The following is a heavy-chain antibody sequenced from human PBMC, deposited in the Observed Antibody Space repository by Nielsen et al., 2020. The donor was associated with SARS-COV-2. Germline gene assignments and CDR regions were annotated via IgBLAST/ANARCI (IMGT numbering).Heavy chain of an antibody. Sequence: RQAPGKGLEWIGEIYHSGSTNYNPSLKSRVTISVDTSKNQFSLKLSSVTAADTAVYYCARQTGYSSSWSELYYYYGMDVWGQGTTVTVSS. V-gene: IGHV4-34*01. CDR3: ARQTGYSSSWSELYYYYGMDV. J-gene: IGHJ6*02. CDR2: IYHSGST. D-gene: IGHD6-13*01.